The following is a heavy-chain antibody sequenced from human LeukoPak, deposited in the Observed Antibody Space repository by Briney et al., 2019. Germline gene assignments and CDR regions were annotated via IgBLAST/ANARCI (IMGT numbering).Heavy chain of an antibody. CDR2: IYYSGST. Sequence: SETLSLTCTVSGGSISSYYWSWIRQPPGKGLEWIGYIYYSGSTNYNPSLKSRVTISVDTSKNQFSLKLSCVTAADTAVYYCARGTRSWWDFDYWGQGSLVTVSS. J-gene: IGHJ4*02. CDR1: GGSISSYY. D-gene: IGHD2-15*01. CDR3: ARGTRSWWDFDY. V-gene: IGHV4-59*01.